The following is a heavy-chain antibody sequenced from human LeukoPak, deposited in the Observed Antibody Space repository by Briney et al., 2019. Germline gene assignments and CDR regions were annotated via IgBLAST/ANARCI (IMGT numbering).Heavy chain of an antibody. CDR3: ARVLGSSGVDY. CDR2: IIPILGIA. CDR1: GGTFISYA. Sequence: SVKVSCKASGGTFISYAISWVRQAPGQGLEWMGRIIPILGIANYAQKFQGRVTITADKSTSTAYMELSSLRSEDTAVYYCARVLGSSGVDYWGQGTLVTVSS. J-gene: IGHJ4*02. V-gene: IGHV1-69*04. D-gene: IGHD6-6*01.